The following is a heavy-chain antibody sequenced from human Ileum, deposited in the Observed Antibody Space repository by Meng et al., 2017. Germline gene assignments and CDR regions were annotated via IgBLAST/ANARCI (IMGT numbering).Heavy chain of an antibody. D-gene: IGHD6-13*01. V-gene: IGHV3-9*03. J-gene: IGHJ3*02. CDR1: GFTFDDYA. Sequence: GGSLRLSCAASGFTFDDYAMHWVRQAPGKGLEWVSGISWNSGSIGYADSVKGRFTISRDNAKNSLYLQMNSLRAEDMALYYCSRGDSSSYRDAFDIWGQGTMVT. CDR2: ISWNSGSI. CDR3: SRGDSSSYRDAFDI.